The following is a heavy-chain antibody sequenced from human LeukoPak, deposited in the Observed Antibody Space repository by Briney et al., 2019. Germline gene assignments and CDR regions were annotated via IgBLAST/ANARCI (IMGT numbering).Heavy chain of an antibody. CDR1: GGSFSGYY. D-gene: IGHD6-6*01. Sequence: SETLSLTCAVYGGSFSGYYWSWIRQPPGKGLEWVGEINHSGSTNYNPSLKSRVTISVDTSKNQFSLKLSSVTAADTAVYYCARAARIAARPGLDYWGQGTLVTVSS. CDR3: ARAARIAARPGLDY. J-gene: IGHJ4*02. V-gene: IGHV4-34*01. CDR2: INHSGST.